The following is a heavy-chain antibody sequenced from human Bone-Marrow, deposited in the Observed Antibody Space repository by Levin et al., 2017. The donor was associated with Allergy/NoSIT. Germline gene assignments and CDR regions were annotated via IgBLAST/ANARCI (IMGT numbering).Heavy chain of an antibody. J-gene: IGHJ5*02. Sequence: TSSETLSLTCSVSGGSVNSYYWSWIRQPPGKGLEWIGFFYYSGSTNYNPSLNSRVSISVDILKNQVSLKLRSVTAADTAVYYCARSHLREDFLMDWFDPWGQGIQVTVSP. CDR1: GGSVNSYY. CDR3: ARSHLREDFLMDWFDP. CDR2: FYYSGST. D-gene: IGHD3-3*01. V-gene: IGHV4-59*02.